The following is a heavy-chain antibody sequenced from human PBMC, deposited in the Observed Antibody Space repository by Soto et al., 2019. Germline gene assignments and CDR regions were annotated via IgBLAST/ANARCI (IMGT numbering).Heavy chain of an antibody. CDR2: INTDNGHT. V-gene: IGHV1-3*04. D-gene: IGHD5-18*01. J-gene: IGHJ6*02. CDR1: GYTFTSYY. Sequence: ASVKVSCKASGYTFTSYYMHWVRQAPGQRLEWMGWINTDNGHTKYSQKFQGRVTITKNTAASAAYMELSNLIFEDTAVYYCARDWVDTAMVTLYYSGMDVWGQGTTVTVSS. CDR3: ARDWVDTAMVTLYYSGMDV.